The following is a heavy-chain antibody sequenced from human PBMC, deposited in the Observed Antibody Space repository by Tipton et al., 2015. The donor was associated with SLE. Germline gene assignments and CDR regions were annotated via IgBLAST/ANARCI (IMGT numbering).Heavy chain of an antibody. CDR1: GCSLSSTYY. Sequence: LRLSCAVSGCSLSSTYYWGWGWVRQPPGKGLEWIGSIHHSGTTFYNPSLESRVTISVDTSKNQLSLKVTSVTVADTAVYYCARDLGSGGNSDYWGQGMLVTVSS. J-gene: IGHJ4*02. D-gene: IGHD2-15*01. CDR3: ARDLGSGGNSDY. CDR2: IHHSGTT. V-gene: IGHV4-38-2*02.